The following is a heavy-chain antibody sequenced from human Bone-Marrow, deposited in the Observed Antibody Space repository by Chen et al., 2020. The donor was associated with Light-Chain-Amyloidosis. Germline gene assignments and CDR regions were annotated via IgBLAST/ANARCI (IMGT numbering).Heavy chain of an antibody. V-gene: IGHV3-11*01. CDR3: ARGYSNLPF. Sequence: QVQLAESGGGLVKPGGSLRLSCAASGFTFSDFYMTWIRQAPGKGLEWVSYISSSGETMLYADSVKGRFTISRDNAENLVYLQMNSLRVDDTAVYYCARGYSNLPFWGQGILVTVSS. CDR1: GFTFSDFY. D-gene: IGHD5-12*01. J-gene: IGHJ4*02. CDR2: ISSSGETM.